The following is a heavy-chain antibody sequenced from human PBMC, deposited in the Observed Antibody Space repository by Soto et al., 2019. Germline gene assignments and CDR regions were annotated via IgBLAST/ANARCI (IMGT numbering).Heavy chain of an antibody. Sequence: SETLSLTCAVYGGSFSGYYWRWIRQPPGKGLEWIGEINHSGSTNYNPSLKSRVTISVDTSKNQFSLKLSSVTAADTAVYYCARGNQYYYGSGSYYNNWFDPWGQGTLVTVSS. D-gene: IGHD3-10*01. V-gene: IGHV4-34*01. CDR2: INHSGST. CDR1: GGSFSGYY. J-gene: IGHJ5*02. CDR3: ARGNQYYYGSGSYYNNWFDP.